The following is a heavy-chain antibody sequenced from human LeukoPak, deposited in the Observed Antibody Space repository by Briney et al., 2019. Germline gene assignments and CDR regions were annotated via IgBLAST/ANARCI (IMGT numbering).Heavy chain of an antibody. CDR1: GFTFRESC. V-gene: IGHV3-7*01. CDR2: MNQDGSEK. J-gene: IGHJ6*02. CDR3: ATYTHWVAGDV. Sequence: GGSLSLSCAASGFTFRESCMRWVRRAPGEGVEWVANMNQDGSEKNYVDYVKDRFTTSRDNARNSLYLQMGSLRAEDTAVYYCATYTHWVAGDVWGQGTTVTVSS. D-gene: IGHD3-16*01.